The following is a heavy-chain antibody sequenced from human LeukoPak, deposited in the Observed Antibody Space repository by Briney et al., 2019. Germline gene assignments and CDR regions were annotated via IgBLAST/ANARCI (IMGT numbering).Heavy chain of an antibody. V-gene: IGHV4-34*01. CDR2: INHSGST. CDR1: GGSFSGYY. J-gene: IGHJ4*02. D-gene: IGHD6-13*01. CDR3: ARGYSSSWPLFDY. Sequence: SETLSLTCAVYGGSFSGYYWSWIRQPPGKGLEWIGEINHSGSTNYNPSLKSRVTISVDTSKNQFSLKLSSVTAAGTAVYYCARGYSSSWPLFDYWGQGTLVTVSS.